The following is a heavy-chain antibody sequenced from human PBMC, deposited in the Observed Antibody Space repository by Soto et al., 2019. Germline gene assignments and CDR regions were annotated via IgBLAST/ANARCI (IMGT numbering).Heavy chain of an antibody. V-gene: IGHV5-51*01. Sequence: GESLKISCKGSGYSFTSYWIGWVRQMPGKGLEWMGIIYPGDSDTRYSPSFQGQVTISADKSISTAYLQWSSLKASDTAMYYCASRSDFWSDYRNNYYYYYMDVWGKGTTVTVSS. CDR3: ASRSDFWSDYRNNYYYYYMDV. CDR2: IYPGDSDT. D-gene: IGHD3-3*01. J-gene: IGHJ6*03. CDR1: GYSFTSYW.